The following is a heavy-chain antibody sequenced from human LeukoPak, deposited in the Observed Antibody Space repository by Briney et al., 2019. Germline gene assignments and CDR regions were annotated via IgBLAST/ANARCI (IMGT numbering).Heavy chain of an antibody. J-gene: IGHJ4*02. D-gene: IGHD3-10*01. V-gene: IGHV3-48*04. CDR3: ARDSRVRGVPFDY. Sequence: GGSLRLSCAASGFTFSSYSTNWVRQAPGKGLEWVSYISSSGSTIYYADSVKGRFTVSRDNAKNSLYLQMNSLRAEDTAVYYCARDSRVRGVPFDYWGQGTLVTVSS. CDR2: ISSSGSTI. CDR1: GFTFSSYS.